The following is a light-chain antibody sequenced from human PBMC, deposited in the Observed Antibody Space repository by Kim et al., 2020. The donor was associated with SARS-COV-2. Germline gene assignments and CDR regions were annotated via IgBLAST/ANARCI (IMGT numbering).Light chain of an antibody. CDR1: SSNIGGNT. CDR3: ATWDDRLKGVV. CDR2: RND. V-gene: IGLV1-44*01. J-gene: IGLJ3*02. Sequence: ELTQPPSASGTPGQRVTMSCTGSSSNIGGNTVTWYQQFPGTAPKVVISRNDERPSGLSDRFSGSKSGTSASLAISGLQSEDEADYYCATWDDRLKGVVFGGGTGLTVL.